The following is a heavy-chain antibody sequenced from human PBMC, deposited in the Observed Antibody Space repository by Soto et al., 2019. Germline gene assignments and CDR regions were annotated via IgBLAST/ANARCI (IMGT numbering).Heavy chain of an antibody. V-gene: IGHV4-61*01. Sequence: PSETLSLTCTVSGGSVSSGSYYWSWIRQPPGKGLEWIGYIYYSGSTNYNPSLKSRVTISVDTSKNQFSLKLSSVTAADTAVYYCARVKTYYDFWSGSYWFDPWGQGTLVTVSS. J-gene: IGHJ5*02. CDR3: ARVKTYYDFWSGSYWFDP. CDR1: GGSVSSGSYY. CDR2: IYYSGST. D-gene: IGHD3-3*01.